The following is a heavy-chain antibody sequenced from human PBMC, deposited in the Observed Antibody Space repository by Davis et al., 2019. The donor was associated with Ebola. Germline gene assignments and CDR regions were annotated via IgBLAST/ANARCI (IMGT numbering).Heavy chain of an antibody. J-gene: IGHJ4*02. CDR1: GYTFTGYY. D-gene: IGHD6-19*01. CDR2: INPNSGGT. V-gene: IGHV1-2*02. Sequence: ASVKVSCKASGYTFTGYYMHWVRQAPGQGLEWMGWINPNSGGTNYAQKFQGRVTMTRDTSISTAYMELSRLRSDDTAVYYCARTRRMAGTRTNDYWGQGTLVTVSS. CDR3: ARTRRMAGTRTNDY.